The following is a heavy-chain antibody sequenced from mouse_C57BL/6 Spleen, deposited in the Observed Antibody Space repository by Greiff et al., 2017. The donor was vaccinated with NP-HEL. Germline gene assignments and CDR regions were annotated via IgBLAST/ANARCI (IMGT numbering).Heavy chain of an antibody. CDR3: ARGTVVDYFDY. CDR2: IYPGSGNT. CDR1: GYTFTDYY. Sequence: QVHVKQSGAELVRPGASVKLSCKASGYTFTDYYINWVKQRPGQGLEWIARIYPGSGNTYYNEKFKGKATLTAEKSSSTAYMQLSSLTSEDSAVYFCARGTVVDYFDYWGQGTTLTVSS. J-gene: IGHJ2*01. D-gene: IGHD1-1*01. V-gene: IGHV1-76*01.